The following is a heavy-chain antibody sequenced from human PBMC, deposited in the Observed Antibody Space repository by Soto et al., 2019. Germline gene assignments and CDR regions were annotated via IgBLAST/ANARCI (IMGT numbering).Heavy chain of an antibody. CDR1: GGSISSYY. J-gene: IGHJ4*02. V-gene: IGHV4-59*01. CDR3: ARTSYGSGSYYNSDY. CDR2: IYYSGST. D-gene: IGHD3-10*01. Sequence: SETLSLTCTVSGGSISSYYWSWIRQPPGKGLEWIGYIYYSGSTNYNPSLKSRVTISVDTSKNQFSLKLSSVTAADTAVYYCARTSYGSGSYYNSDYWGQGTLVTVSS.